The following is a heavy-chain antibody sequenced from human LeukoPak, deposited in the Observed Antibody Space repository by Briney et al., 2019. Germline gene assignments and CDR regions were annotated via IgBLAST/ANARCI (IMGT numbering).Heavy chain of an antibody. CDR1: GYTFTDYY. Sequence: ASVKVSCKASGYTFTDYYMHWVRQAPGQGLEWMGWINPNSGGTYYAQKFQGRVTMTRDTSISTAYMELSTMRSDDTAVYYCARFHYYGSGSYQDNYYYYYMDVWGKGTTVTISS. CDR3: ARFHYYGSGSYQDNYYYYYMDV. CDR2: INPNSGGT. D-gene: IGHD3-10*01. J-gene: IGHJ6*03. V-gene: IGHV1-2*02.